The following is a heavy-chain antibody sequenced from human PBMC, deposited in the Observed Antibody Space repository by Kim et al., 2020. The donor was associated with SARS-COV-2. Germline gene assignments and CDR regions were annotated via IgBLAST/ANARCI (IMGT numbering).Heavy chain of an antibody. V-gene: IGHV1-69*13. CDR1: GGTFSSYA. Sequence: SVKVSCKASGGTFSSYAISWVRQAPGQGLEWMGGIIPIFGTANYAQKFQGRVTITADESTSTAYMELSSLRSEDTAVYYCARGANYDILTGPNWFDPWGQGTLVTVSS. CDR3: ARGANYDILTGPNWFDP. CDR2: IIPIFGTA. J-gene: IGHJ5*02. D-gene: IGHD3-9*01.